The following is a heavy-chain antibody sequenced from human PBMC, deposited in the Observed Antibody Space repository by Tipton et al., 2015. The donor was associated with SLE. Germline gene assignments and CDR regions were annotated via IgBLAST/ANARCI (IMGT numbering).Heavy chain of an antibody. J-gene: IGHJ4*02. CDR1: GGSFSGYY. CDR3: ARGGDIAAHDY. V-gene: IGHV4-34*01. D-gene: IGHD6-13*01. CDR2: INHSGST. Sequence: TLSLTCAVYGGSFSGYYWSWIRQPPGKGLEWIGEINHSGSTNYNPSLKSRITISVDTSKNQFSLKLSSVTAADTAVYYCARGGDIAAHDYWGQGTLVTVSS.